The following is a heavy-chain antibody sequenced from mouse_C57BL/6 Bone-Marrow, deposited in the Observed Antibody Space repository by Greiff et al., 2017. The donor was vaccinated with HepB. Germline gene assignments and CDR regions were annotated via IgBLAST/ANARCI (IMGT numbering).Heavy chain of an antibody. CDR3: ARGGGPDYYGSSRGFAY. J-gene: IGHJ3*01. CDR1: GYSITSGYY. D-gene: IGHD1-1*01. Sequence: EVKLMESGPGLVKPSQSLSLTCSVTGYSITSGYYWNWIRQFPGNKLEWMGYISYDGSNNYNPSLKNRISITRDTSKNQFFLKLNSVTTEDTATYYCARGGGPDYYGSSRGFAYWGQGTLVTVSA. CDR2: ISYDGSN. V-gene: IGHV3-6*01.